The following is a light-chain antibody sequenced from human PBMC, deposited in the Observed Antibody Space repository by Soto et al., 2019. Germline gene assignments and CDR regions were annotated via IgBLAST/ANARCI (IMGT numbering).Light chain of an antibody. CDR2: EAS. CDR1: HNIVTY. J-gene: IGKJ2*01. V-gene: IGKV1-39*01. Sequence: DFHMAQSPPSLSASVGDRVTITCRASHNIVTYLNWYQQKAGKAPSLLIYEASHLQSGVPFRFFGSGSGTDFTLTIDNLQHEDSATYYCQQSHSTPPTFGPGTKLEIK. CDR3: QQSHSTPPT.